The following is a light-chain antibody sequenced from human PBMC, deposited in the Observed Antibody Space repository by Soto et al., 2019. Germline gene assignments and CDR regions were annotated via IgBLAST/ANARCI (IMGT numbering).Light chain of an antibody. J-gene: IGLJ2*01. V-gene: IGLV2-23*03. CDR1: SSDVGAYNL. CDR2: EGS. Sequence: QSALTQPASVSGSPGQSITISCTGTSSDVGAYNLVSWYQHHPGKAPELLIFEGSKRPSGVSNRFSGSKSGNTASLTISGLQAEDEADYHCCSYGGFSTFVIFGGGTKVTVL. CDR3: CSYGGFSTFVI.